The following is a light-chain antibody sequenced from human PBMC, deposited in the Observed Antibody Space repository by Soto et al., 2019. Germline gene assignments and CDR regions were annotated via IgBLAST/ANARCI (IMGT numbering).Light chain of an antibody. CDR2: LNSDGSH. V-gene: IGLV4-69*01. CDR3: QTWSTGIRV. J-gene: IGLJ3*02. CDR1: SGHSSYA. Sequence: QAVVTQSPSASASLGASVKLTCTLSSGHSSYAIAWHQQQPEKGPRYLMKLNSDGSHSKGDGIPGRFSGSSSGTERYLTISSLQSEDEADYYCQTWSTGIRVFGGGTKLTVL.